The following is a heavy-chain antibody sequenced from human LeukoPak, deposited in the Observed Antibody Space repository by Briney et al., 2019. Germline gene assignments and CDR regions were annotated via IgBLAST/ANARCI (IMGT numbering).Heavy chain of an antibody. Sequence: GGSLRLSCAASGFTFSNAWMSWVRQAPGKGLEWVAVIWYDGSNKYYADSVKGRFTISRDNSKNTLYLQMNSLRAEDTAVYYCARAYDFWSGPLDYWGQGTLVTVSS. CDR1: GFTFSNAW. CDR3: ARAYDFWSGPLDY. CDR2: IWYDGSNK. V-gene: IGHV3-33*08. D-gene: IGHD3-3*01. J-gene: IGHJ4*02.